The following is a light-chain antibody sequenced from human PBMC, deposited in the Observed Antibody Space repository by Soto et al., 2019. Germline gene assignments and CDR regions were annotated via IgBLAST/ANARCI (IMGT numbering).Light chain of an antibody. J-gene: IGKJ3*01. CDR2: GAS. CDR3: QQGSRFPFT. V-gene: IGKV1-12*01. CDR1: QNITTC. Sequence: DIQMIQSPSSVSASVGDGVTVTCRASQNITTCLTWYQQTPGKAPHLLIYGASTLQRGVPSRFSGSGSGTEFTLTITSLQPEDFATYYCQQGSRFPFTFGPGT.